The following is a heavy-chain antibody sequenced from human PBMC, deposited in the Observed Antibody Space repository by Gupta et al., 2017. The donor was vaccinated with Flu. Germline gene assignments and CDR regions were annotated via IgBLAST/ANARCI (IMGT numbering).Heavy chain of an antibody. D-gene: IGHD3-10*01. CDR2: ISYDGSNK. CDR1: GFTFSRYG. Sequence: QVQLVESGGGVVQPGRSLRLSCAASGFTFSRYGMHWVRQAPGKGLEWVAVISYDGSNKYYADSVKGRFTISRDNSKNTLYLQMNSLRAEDTAVYYCAKAPYYYGSGSFYYYGMDVWGQGTTVTVSS. V-gene: IGHV3-30*18. CDR3: AKAPYYYGSGSFYYYGMDV. J-gene: IGHJ6*02.